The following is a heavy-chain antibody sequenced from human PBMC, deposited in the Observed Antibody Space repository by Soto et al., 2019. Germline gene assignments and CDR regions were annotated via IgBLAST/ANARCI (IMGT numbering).Heavy chain of an antibody. CDR3: VRDRGRYYYGLDV. Sequence: QVQLVESGGGVVQPGRSLRLSCAASGFTLSSNGIHWVRQAPGKGLEWVAVISYDGSYKYYADSVKGRFTISRDNSKNTLYLEMNGLRVEDTAVYYCVRDRGRYYYGLDVWGQGTTVTVSS. J-gene: IGHJ6*02. CDR2: ISYDGSYK. D-gene: IGHD3-10*01. V-gene: IGHV3-30*03. CDR1: GFTLSSNG.